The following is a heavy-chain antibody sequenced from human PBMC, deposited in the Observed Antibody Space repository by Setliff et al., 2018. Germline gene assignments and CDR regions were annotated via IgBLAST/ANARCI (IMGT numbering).Heavy chain of an antibody. V-gene: IGHV4-59*08. J-gene: IGHJ6*02. Sequence: SETLSLTCTVYGGSFSDYYWGWIRQPPGKGLEWIGYIYYSGSTYYNPSLKSRVTISVDTSKNQFSLKLSSVTAADTAVYYCARVGITMVQGRSDYYYYGMDVWGQGTTVTVSS. D-gene: IGHD3-10*01. CDR3: ARVGITMVQGRSDYYYYGMDV. CDR2: IYYSGST. CDR1: GGSFSDYY.